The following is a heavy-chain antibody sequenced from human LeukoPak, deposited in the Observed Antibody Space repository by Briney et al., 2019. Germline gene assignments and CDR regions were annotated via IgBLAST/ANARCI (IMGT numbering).Heavy chain of an antibody. J-gene: IGHJ6*03. CDR3: ARVHYGSGSYLYYYYYYMDV. Sequence: ASVKVSCKASGYTFTSYGISWVRQAPGQGLEWMGWINPNSGGTNYAQKFQGRVTMTRDTSISTAYMELSRLRSDDTAVYYCARVHYGSGSYLYYYYYYMDVWGKGTTVTVSS. D-gene: IGHD3-10*01. V-gene: IGHV1-2*02. CDR1: GYTFTSYG. CDR2: INPNSGGT.